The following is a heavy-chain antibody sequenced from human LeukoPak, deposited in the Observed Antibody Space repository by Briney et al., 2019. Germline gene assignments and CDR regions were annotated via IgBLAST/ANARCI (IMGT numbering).Heavy chain of an antibody. Sequence: GGSLRLSCAASGFTFSTYAMTWVLQAPGKGLEWVSTISGSGTRTFYGGSVKGRFTISRDESKNTLYLQMNSLRAEDTAVYYCAKEGSNWNVDYWGQGTLVTVSS. D-gene: IGHD1-1*01. CDR1: GFTFSTYA. V-gene: IGHV3-23*01. CDR3: AKEGSNWNVDY. CDR2: ISGSGTRT. J-gene: IGHJ4*02.